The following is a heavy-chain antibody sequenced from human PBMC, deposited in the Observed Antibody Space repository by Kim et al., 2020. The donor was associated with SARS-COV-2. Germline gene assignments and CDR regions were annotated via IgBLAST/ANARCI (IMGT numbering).Heavy chain of an antibody. Sequence: ASVKVSCKASGYTFTSYDINWVRQATGQGLEWMGWMNPNSGNTGYSQKFQGRVTMTRNTSISTAYMELSSLRSEDTAVYYCARGPSVWGGWFWFDPWGQGTLVTVSS. V-gene: IGHV1-8*01. CDR1: GYTFTSYD. CDR2: MNPNSGNT. CDR3: ARGPSVWGGWFWFDP. J-gene: IGHJ5*02. D-gene: IGHD6-19*01.